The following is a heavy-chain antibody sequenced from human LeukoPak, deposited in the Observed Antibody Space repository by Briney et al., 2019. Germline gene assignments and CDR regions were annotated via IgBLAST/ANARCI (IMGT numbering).Heavy chain of an antibody. D-gene: IGHD3-22*01. J-gene: IGHJ4*02. CDR2: MKQDGSEK. CDR3: ARDRRGYYYDSSGYYYDEIDGSDY. CDR1: GFTFSSYW. Sequence: PGGSLRLSCAASGFTFSSYWMSWVRQAPGKGLEWVANMKQDGSEKYYVDSVKGRFTISRDNAKNSLYLQMNSLRAEDTAVYYCARDRRGYYYDSSGYYYDEIDGSDYRGQGTLVTVSS. V-gene: IGHV3-7*01.